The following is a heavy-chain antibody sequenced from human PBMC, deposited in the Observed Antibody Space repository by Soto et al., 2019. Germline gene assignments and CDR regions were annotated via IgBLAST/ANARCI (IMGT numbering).Heavy chain of an antibody. D-gene: IGHD6-6*01. J-gene: IGHJ4*02. CDR1: GGSFSGYY. V-gene: IGHV4-34*01. CDR3: ARGQEYSSSTN. CDR2: INHSGST. Sequence: QVQLQQWGAGLLMPSETLSLTCAVYGGSFSGYYWSWIRQPPGKGLEWIGEINHSGSTNYNPSIKSRVTISVDTSKNQFSLKLSSVTAADTAVYYCARGQEYSSSTNWGQGTLVTVSS.